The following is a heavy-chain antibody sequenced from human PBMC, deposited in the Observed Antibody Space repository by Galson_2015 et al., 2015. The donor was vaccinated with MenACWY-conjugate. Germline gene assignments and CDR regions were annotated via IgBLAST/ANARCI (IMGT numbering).Heavy chain of an antibody. D-gene: IGHD6-13*01. CDR3: ARDCCCSSITNCLYYYGLDV. CDR2: ISNDGNNQ. V-gene: IGHV3-30-3*01. CDR1: GFSFRTYA. J-gene: IGHJ6*02. Sequence: SLRLSCAASGFSFRTYAMHWARQAPGKGLEWVAVISNDGNNQYYVDSVKGRFNISRDNSKNTVYLQMNSLRTEDTAVYYCARDCCCSSITNCLYYYGLDVWGQGTTVTVSS.